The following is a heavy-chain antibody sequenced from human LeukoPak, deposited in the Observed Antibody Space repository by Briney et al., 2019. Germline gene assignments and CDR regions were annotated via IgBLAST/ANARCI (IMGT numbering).Heavy chain of an antibody. CDR2: ITNSGGST. CDR1: GFTFSAFG. V-gene: IGHV3-23*01. D-gene: IGHD3-9*01. CDR3: TKDYCGKFCSAV. J-gene: IGHJ6*02. Sequence: GGSLRLSCAASGFTFSAFGMSWVRQAPGKGLEWVSTITNSGGSTYYVDSVKGRFTISRDNSKNTLYLQMNSLRAEDTAKYYCTKDYCGKFCSAVWGQGTTVTVSS.